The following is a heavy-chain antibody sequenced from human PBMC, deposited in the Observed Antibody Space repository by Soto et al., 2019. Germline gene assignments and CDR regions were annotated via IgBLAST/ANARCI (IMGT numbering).Heavy chain of an antibody. V-gene: IGHV3-23*01. Sequence: PGGVLRLSCAASGFTFSSYAMSWVRQAPGKGLEWVSAISGSGGSTYYADSVKGRFTISRDNSKNTLYLQMNSLRAEDTAVYYCANLGLGAYNWKSYHIPPPLMDVWGKGTTVTVS. J-gene: IGHJ6*03. D-gene: IGHD1-20*01. CDR2: ISGSGGST. CDR1: GFTFSSYA. CDR3: ANLGLGAYNWKSYHIPPPLMDV.